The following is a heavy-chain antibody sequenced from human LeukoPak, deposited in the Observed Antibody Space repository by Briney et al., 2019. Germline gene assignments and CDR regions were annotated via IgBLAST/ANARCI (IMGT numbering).Heavy chain of an antibody. V-gene: IGHV3-74*01. D-gene: IGHD3/OR15-3a*01. CDR1: GLTFSSHW. CDR2: ITNDGSST. Sequence: GGSLRLSCAASGLTFSSHWMHWVRQAPGKGLVWVSRITNDGSSTTYADSVKGRFTISRDNSKNTLYLQMNSLRAEDTAIYYCARVRPGYYTYFDYWGQGTLVTVSS. J-gene: IGHJ4*02. CDR3: ARVRPGYYTYFDY.